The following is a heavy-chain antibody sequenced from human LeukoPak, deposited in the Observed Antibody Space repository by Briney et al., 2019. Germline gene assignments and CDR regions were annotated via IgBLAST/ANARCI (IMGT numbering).Heavy chain of an antibody. CDR1: GYTLTELS. D-gene: IGHD3-3*01. J-gene: IGHJ4*02. CDR3: ATADTIFGVVIR. CDR2: FDPEDGET. V-gene: IGHV1-24*01. Sequence: ASVKVSCKVSGYTLTELSMHWVRQAPGKGLEWMGDFDPEDGETIYAQKFQGRVTMTEDTSTDTAYMELSSLRSEDTAVYYCATADTIFGVVIRWGQGTLVTVSS.